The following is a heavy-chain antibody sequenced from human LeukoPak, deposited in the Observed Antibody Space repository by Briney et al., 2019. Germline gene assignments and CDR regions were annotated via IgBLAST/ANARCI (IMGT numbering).Heavy chain of an antibody. D-gene: IGHD3-10*01. CDR1: GFTFSCYG. V-gene: IGHV3-30*18. CDR3: ANPRYSGEAAFDI. J-gene: IGHJ3*02. Sequence: GGSLRLSCAASGFTFSCYGMHWLRQAPGKGLEGVAVISYDGSNKYYADSVKGRFTISRDNSKNTLYLQMNSLRAEDTAVYYCANPRYSGEAAFDIWGQGTMVTVSS. CDR2: ISYDGSNK.